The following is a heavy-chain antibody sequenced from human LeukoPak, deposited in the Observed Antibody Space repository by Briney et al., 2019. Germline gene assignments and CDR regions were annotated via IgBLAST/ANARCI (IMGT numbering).Heavy chain of an antibody. D-gene: IGHD2-21*02. J-gene: IGHJ4*02. CDR2: ISGSGGST. CDR3: AKMAAPSILAYCGGDCYSGFDY. V-gene: IGHV3-23*01. Sequence: GGSLRLSCAASGFTFSSYAMSWVRQAPGKGLEWVSAISGSGGSTYYADSVKGRFTISRDNSKNTLYLQMNSLRAEDTAVYYCAKMAAPSILAYCGGDCYSGFDYWGQGTLVTVSS. CDR1: GFTFSSYA.